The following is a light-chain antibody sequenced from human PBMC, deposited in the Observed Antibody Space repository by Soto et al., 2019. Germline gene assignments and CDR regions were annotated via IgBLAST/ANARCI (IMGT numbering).Light chain of an antibody. V-gene: IGKV1-39*01. J-gene: IGKJ3*01. CDR3: QPSYGTPPFT. CDR1: QDISSD. CDR2: EAS. Sequence: DIQLTQSPSPLSASVGDRVYITCRTSQDISSDLNWYQAKPGKAPKLLVYEASTLESGVPSRFSGSGSVTDFTRTINSLQPEDSSTYYCQPSYGTPPFTFGPGTRVDI.